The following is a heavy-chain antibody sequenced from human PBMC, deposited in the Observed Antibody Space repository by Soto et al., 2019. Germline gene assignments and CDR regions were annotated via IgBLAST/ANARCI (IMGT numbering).Heavy chain of an antibody. CDR1: GFTFSSYA. V-gene: IGHV3-30*04. CDR2: VWLRGTNI. CDR3: VRDEIQVWSYVGSFDY. Sequence: GGSLRLSCAASGFTFSSYAMHWVRQAPGKGLEWVAIVWLRGTNIGYTQSVRGRFTVSRDDSKNMLYLQMDSLRVEDTAVYYCVRDEIQVWSYVGSFDYWGPGTEVTVSS. J-gene: IGHJ4*02. D-gene: IGHD3-10*02.